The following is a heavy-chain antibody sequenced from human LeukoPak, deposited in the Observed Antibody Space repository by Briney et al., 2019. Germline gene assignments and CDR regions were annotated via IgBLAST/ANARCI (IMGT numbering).Heavy chain of an antibody. CDR3: TRDHYLSGFT. CDR2: IYYTGST. J-gene: IGHJ4*02. CDR1: GGSISSSSYY. V-gene: IGHV4-39*07. Sequence: SETLSLTCTVSGGSISSSSYYWGWVRQPPGMGLEWIGCIYYTGSTYYNASLKSRVTISVDTSKNQFSLNLTSVTAADTAVYYCTRDHYLSGFTWGQGTLVTVSS. D-gene: IGHD3-10*01.